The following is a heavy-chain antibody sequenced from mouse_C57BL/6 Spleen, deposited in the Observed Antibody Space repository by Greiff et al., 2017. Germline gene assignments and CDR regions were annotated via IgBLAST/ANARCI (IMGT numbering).Heavy chain of an antibody. J-gene: IGHJ1*03. Sequence: VQLKESGPGLVKPSPSLSLTCSVTGYSITSCYYWNWIRQFPGNKLEWMGYISYDGCTNYNPSLKNRNCNTLDTAKNQFFLKLNSVTTENTAAYYCARDKIRYFDVWGTGTTVTVSS. D-gene: IGHD5-1-1*01. V-gene: IGHV3-6*01. CDR3: ARDKIRYFDV. CDR1: GYSITSCYY. CDR2: ISYDGCT.